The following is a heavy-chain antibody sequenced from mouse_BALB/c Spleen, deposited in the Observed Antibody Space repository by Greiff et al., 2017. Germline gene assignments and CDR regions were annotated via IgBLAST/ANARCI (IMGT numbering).Heavy chain of an antibody. V-gene: IGHV1-69*02. CDR3: ARSGRDWYFDV. CDR2: IDPSDSYT. Sequence: QVQLQQPGAELVKPGASVKLSCKASGYTFTSYWMHWVKQRPGQGLEWIGEIDPSDSYTNYNQKFKGKATLTVDKSSSTAYMQLSSLTSEDSAVYYCARSGRDWYFDVWGPGTTVTVSS. D-gene: IGHD3-1*01. CDR1: GYTFTSYW. J-gene: IGHJ1*01.